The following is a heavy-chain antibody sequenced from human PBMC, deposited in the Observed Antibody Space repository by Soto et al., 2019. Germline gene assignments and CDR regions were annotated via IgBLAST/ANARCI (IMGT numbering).Heavy chain of an antibody. J-gene: IGHJ5*02. CDR1: GGSISSYY. CDR2: IYYSGST. D-gene: IGHD3-22*01. CDR3: EREMTQLYYYDSSGYNWFDP. V-gene: IGHV4-59*01. Sequence: SETLSLTCTVSGGSISSYYWSWIRQPPGKGLEWIGYIYYSGSTNYNPSLKSRVTISVDTSKNQFSLKLSSVTAADTAVYYCEREMTQLYYYDSSGYNWFDPWGQGTLVTVSS.